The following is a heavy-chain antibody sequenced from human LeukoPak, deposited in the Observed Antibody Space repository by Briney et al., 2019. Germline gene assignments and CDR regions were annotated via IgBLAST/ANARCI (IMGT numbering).Heavy chain of an antibody. J-gene: IGHJ4*02. CDR2: IYTAGTT. Sequence: GGSLRLSCATSGFTVSSNYMSWVRQAPGKGLEWVSIIYTAGTTYYADSVKGRFTISRDKSKSTLYLQMNSLRAEDTAVYYCAGNGGYQLFDYWGQGTLVTVSS. V-gene: IGHV3-53*01. CDR1: GFTVSSNY. CDR3: AGNGGYQLFDY. D-gene: IGHD1-26*01.